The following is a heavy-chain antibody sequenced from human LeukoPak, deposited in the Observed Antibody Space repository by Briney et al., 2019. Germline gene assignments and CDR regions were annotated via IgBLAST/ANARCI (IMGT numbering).Heavy chain of an antibody. Sequence: PSETLSLTCTVSGGSINSYYWSWIRQPPGKGLEWIGYIYYSGSTNYNPSLKSRVTISVDTSKNQFSLKLSSVTAADTAVYYCARQRTYYDYVWGSSLGTFDYWGLGPLVTVSS. D-gene: IGHD3-16*01. J-gene: IGHJ4*02. CDR2: IYYSGST. CDR3: ARQRTYYDYVWGSSLGTFDY. CDR1: GGSINSYY. V-gene: IGHV4-59*08.